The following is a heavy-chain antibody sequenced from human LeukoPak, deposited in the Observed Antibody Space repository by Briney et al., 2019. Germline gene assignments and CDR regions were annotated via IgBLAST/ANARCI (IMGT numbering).Heavy chain of an antibody. CDR2: INPNSGGT. Sequence: ASVKVCCKASGYTFSGYYMHWVRQAPGQGLEWMGWINPNSGGTNYAQKFQGRVTMTRDTSINTAYMELSRLRSDDTAVYYCARDRTGGTYYGSGSYYSLNYWGQGTLVTVSS. V-gene: IGHV1-2*02. CDR1: GYTFSGYY. CDR3: ARDRTGGTYYGSGSYYSLNY. D-gene: IGHD3-10*01. J-gene: IGHJ4*02.